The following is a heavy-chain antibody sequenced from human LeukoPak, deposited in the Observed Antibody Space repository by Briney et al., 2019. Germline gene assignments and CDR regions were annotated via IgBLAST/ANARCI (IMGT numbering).Heavy chain of an antibody. CDR3: PTDPIEPLRWHPQWGMHV. Sequence: GGSLRLSCAASGFTFSNAWMSWVRQAPGKGLEWVGRIKSKTDGGTTDYAAPVKGRFTISRADSKNTLYLQLNSLKTEDTAVYYCPTDPIEPLRWHPQWGMHVWGQGTTVTVSS. CDR2: IKSKTDGGTT. V-gene: IGHV3-15*01. J-gene: IGHJ6*02. CDR1: GFTFSNAW. D-gene: IGHD4-23*01.